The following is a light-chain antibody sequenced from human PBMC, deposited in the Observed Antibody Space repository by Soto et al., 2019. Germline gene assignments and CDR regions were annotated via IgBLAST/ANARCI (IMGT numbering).Light chain of an antibody. Sequence: DIQMTQSPSTLSASVGDRVTITCRASQSISSWLAWYQQKPGKAPKLLIYKASSLERGVPSRFSGSGSGTEFTLAISCLQPDDFATYYCQQYNSWYTFGQVTKLEIK. CDR3: QQYNSWYT. CDR2: KAS. V-gene: IGKV1-5*03. CDR1: QSISSW. J-gene: IGKJ2*01.